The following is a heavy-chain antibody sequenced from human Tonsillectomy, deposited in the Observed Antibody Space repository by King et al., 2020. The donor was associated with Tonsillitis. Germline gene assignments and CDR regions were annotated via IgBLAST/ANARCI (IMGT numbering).Heavy chain of an antibody. CDR3: ATEGDGFPDTFDL. CDR2: FYTSGTI. CDR1: GASISSGSTY. D-gene: IGHD5-24*01. Sequence: VQLQESGPGLVRPSQTLSLTCTVSGASISSGSTYWSWIRQPAGQGLEWFGRFYTSGTIDYNPSLKSRVIMSVDTSKNQFSLRLSSVTAADTGVYYCATEGDGFPDTFDLWGQGTMVAVSS. V-gene: IGHV4-61*02. J-gene: IGHJ3*01.